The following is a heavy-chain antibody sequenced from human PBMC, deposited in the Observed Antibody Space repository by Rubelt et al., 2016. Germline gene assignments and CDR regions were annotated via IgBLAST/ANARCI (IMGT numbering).Heavy chain of an antibody. D-gene: IGHD4-11*01. CDR2: ISGGMETI. CDR3: ARGYLSNSFDY. V-gene: IGHV3-48*04. J-gene: IGHJ4*02. Sequence: LVQPGESLRLSCEGSGFTFSSYSMDWVRQVPGKGLEWISYISGGMETIYYADSVRGRFTISRDNAKNSLYLQMDSLRAEETAVYYCARGYLSNSFDYWGQGTLVTVSS. CDR1: GFTFSSYS.